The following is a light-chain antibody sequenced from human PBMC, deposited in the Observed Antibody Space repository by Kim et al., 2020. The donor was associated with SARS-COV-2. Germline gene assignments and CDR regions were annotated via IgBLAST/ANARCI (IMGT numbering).Light chain of an antibody. CDR1: QSVGYS. J-gene: IGKJ2*01. CDR3: QQYINYYT. Sequence: GDRVTITCRASQSVGYSLAWYQQKPGKAPKLLIYGASRLESGVPSRFSGSGSGTEFTLTISSLQPDDFATYYCQQYINYYTFGQGTKLEIK. CDR2: GAS. V-gene: IGKV1-5*01.